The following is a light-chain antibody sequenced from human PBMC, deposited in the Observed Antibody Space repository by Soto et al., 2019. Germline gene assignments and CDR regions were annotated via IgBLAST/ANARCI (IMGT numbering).Light chain of an antibody. Sequence: DIVMTQSPDSLAVSLGERATINCKSGQTISSSSNNRNCLGWFQQKPGQPPKLLIYWASTRQYGVPDRFSGSGSGKDFTLTIGSLQAEEVAVYCCQQCYSSPFTFGQGTKLEI. CDR3: QQCYSSPFT. J-gene: IGKJ2*01. CDR2: WAS. V-gene: IGKV4-1*01. CDR1: QTISSSSNNRNC.